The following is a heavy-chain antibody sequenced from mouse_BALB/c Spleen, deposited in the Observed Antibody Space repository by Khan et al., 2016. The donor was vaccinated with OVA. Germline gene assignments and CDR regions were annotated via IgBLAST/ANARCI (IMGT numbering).Heavy chain of an antibody. CDR2: IDPANGNT. V-gene: IGHV14-3*02. CDR3: ARDYWDVFAY. CDR1: GFTITDTY. J-gene: IGHJ3*01. Sequence: VQLQQSGAELVKPWASVKLSCTASGFTITDTYMHWVKQRPEQGLEWIGRIDPANGNTKYDPKFQGKATITADTSSNTAYLQLSTLTSEDTAVYYCARDYWDVFAYWGQGTLVTVSA. D-gene: IGHD4-1*01.